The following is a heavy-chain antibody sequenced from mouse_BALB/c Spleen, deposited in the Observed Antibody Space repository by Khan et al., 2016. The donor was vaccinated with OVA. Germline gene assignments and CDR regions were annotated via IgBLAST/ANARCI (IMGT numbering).Heavy chain of an antibody. D-gene: IGHD1-1*01. CDR2: ISSGSSTI. Sequence: EVELVESGGGLVQPGGSRKLSCAASGFTFSNFGMHWVRQAPEKGLEWVAFISSGSSTIYYADTVKGRFTISRDNPKNTLFLQMTSLRSEDTAMYYCARDYYVNFDYCGQGTTLTVSS. V-gene: IGHV5-17*02. J-gene: IGHJ2*01. CDR1: GFTFSNFG. CDR3: ARDYYVNFDY.